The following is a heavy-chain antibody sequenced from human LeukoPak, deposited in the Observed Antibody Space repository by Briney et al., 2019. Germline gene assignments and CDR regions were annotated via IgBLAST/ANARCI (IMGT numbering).Heavy chain of an antibody. CDR3: ARRDIRSDYYDSSGYYYFYAFDI. V-gene: IGHV4-59*08. CDR1: GGSISSYY. CDR2: IYYSGST. J-gene: IGHJ3*02. D-gene: IGHD3-22*01. Sequence: PSETLSLTCTVFGGSISSYYWSWIRQPPGKGLEWIGYIYYSGSTNYNPSLKSRVTISVDTSKNQFSLKLSSVTAADTAVYYCARRDIRSDYYDSSGYYYFYAFDIWGQGTMVTVSS.